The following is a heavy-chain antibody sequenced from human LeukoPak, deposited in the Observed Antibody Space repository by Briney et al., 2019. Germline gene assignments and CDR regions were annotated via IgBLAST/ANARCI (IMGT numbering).Heavy chain of an antibody. D-gene: IGHD3-16*02. CDR1: GGSFSGYY. Sequence: PSETLSLTCAVYGGSFSGYYWSWIRQPPGKGLEWIGEINHSGSTNYNPSLKSRVTISVDTSKNQFSLKLSSVTAADTAVYYCASGGYVWGSYPRTPFDYWGQGTLVTVSS. CDR3: ASGGYVWGSYPRTPFDY. V-gene: IGHV4-34*01. J-gene: IGHJ4*02. CDR2: INHSGST.